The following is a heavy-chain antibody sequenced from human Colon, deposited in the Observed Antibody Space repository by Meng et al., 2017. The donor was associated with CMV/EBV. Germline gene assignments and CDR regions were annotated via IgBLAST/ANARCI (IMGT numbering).Heavy chain of an antibody. CDR2: INPNTGDT. CDR3: AREVEGSRSRFIDH. J-gene: IGHJ4*02. V-gene: IGHV1-2*06. D-gene: IGHD3-10*01. Sequence: QVQLVQSGAEVKKPAASVKVSCKASEYSFTGYYLHWIRQAPGLGLEWMGRINPNTGDTNYPQKFQGRVTMTRDTSISTVYMELTRLRSDDTAMYYCAREVEGSRSRFIDHWGQGTLVTVSS. CDR1: EYSFTGYY.